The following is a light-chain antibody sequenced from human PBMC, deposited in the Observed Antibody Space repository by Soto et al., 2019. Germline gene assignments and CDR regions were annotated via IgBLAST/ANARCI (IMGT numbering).Light chain of an antibody. Sequence: DIQMTQSPSSLSASVGDRVSITCRASQSINSYLNWYQQRPGEAPKLLIYAASSLQSGVSSRFSGSGSGTDFTLTISSLQPEDFATYYCQQSYSTPRTFGQGTKVDIK. V-gene: IGKV1-39*01. CDR3: QQSYSTPRT. J-gene: IGKJ1*01. CDR1: QSINSY. CDR2: AAS.